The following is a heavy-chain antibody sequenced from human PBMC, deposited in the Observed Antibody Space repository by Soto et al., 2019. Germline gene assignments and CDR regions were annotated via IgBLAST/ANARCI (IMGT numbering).Heavy chain of an antibody. D-gene: IGHD1-26*01. Sequence: ASVKVSCKASGDTFTSYAMHWVRQAPGQRLEWMGWINAGNGNTKYSQKFQGRVTITRDTSASTAYMELSSLRSEDTAVYYCARDFTGSYLGLDYWGQGTLVTVSS. J-gene: IGHJ4*02. V-gene: IGHV1-3*01. CDR1: GDTFTSYA. CDR3: ARDFTGSYLGLDY. CDR2: INAGNGNT.